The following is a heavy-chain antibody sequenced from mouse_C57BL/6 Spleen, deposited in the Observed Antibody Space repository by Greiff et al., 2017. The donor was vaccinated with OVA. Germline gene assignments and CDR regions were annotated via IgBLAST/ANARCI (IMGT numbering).Heavy chain of an antibody. D-gene: IGHD4-1*01. V-gene: IGHV1-26*01. CDR1: GYTFTDYY. J-gene: IGHJ2*01. CDR2: INPNNGGT. CDR3: ARWNWGPDY. Sequence: VQLQQPGAELVMPGASVKISCKASGYTFTDYYMNWVKQSHGKSLEWIGDINPNNGGTSYNQKFKGKATLTVDKSSSTAYMELRSLTSEDSAVYYCARWNWGPDYWGQGTTLTVSS.